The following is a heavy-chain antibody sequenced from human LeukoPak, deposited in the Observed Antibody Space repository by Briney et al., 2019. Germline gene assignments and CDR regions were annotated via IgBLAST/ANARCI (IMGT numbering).Heavy chain of an antibody. D-gene: IGHD3-22*01. CDR2: IYFSGSI. CDR3: ARGPYRTMIVVVIQNY. Sequence: SETLSLTCTVSGGSISSYYWSWIRQPPGKGLEWIGYIYFSGSINYNPSLKSRVTISVDTSKNQFSLKMSSVTAADTAVYYCARGPYRTMIVVVIQNYWGQGTLVTVSS. J-gene: IGHJ4*02. V-gene: IGHV4-59*12. CDR1: GGSISSYY.